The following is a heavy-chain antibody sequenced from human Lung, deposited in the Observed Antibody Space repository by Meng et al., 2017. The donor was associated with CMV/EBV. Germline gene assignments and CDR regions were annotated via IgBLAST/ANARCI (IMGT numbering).Heavy chain of an antibody. J-gene: IGHJ5*02. D-gene: IGHD3-10*01. V-gene: IGHV4-31*03. CDR2: IHSSGST. CDR3: ARASYGSGSPLGESWFDP. Sequence: QVDLQDQGPGSGKPSQTLPLTCTVSGGSISSGGYYWSWIRQHPGKGLEWIGYIHSSGSTYYNPSLRSRLTISVDTSKNQFSLKLSSVTAADTAVYYCARASYGSGSPLGESWFDPWGQGTLVTVSS. CDR1: GGSISSGGYY.